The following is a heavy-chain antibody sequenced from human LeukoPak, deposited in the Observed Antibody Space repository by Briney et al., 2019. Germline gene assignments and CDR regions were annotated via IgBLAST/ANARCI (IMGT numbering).Heavy chain of an antibody. V-gene: IGHV7-4-1*02. Sequence: ASVKVSCKASGYTFTNYAMNWVRQAPGQGLEWMGWINTNTGNPRYAQDFTGRFVFSLDTSVSTAYLQISSLKAEDTAVYYCASVGYCSGINCNFWSGTEENYYYGMDVWGQGTTVTVSS. D-gene: IGHD2-2*01. CDR1: GYTFTNYA. CDR2: INTNTGNP. CDR3: ASVGYCSGINCNFWSGTEENYYYGMDV. J-gene: IGHJ6*02.